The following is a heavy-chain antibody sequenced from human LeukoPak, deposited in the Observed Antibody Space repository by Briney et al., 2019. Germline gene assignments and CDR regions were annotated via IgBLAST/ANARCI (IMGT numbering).Heavy chain of an antibody. CDR1: GGSFSGYY. Sequence: SETLSLTCAVYGGSFSGYYWSWIRQPPGKGLEWIGEINHSGSTNYNPSLKSRVTISVDTSKNQFSLKLSSVTAADTAVYYCARGWAIARGPRGTDFDYWGQGTLVTVPS. CDR3: ARGWAIARGPRGTDFDY. CDR2: INHSGST. J-gene: IGHJ4*02. V-gene: IGHV4-34*01. D-gene: IGHD3-10*01.